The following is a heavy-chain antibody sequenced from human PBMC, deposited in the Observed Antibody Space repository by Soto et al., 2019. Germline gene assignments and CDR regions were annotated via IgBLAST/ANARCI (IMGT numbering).Heavy chain of an antibody. CDR1: GYSFTSYW. Sequence: GESLKISCKGSGYSFTSYWIGWVRQMPVKGLEWMGIIYPGDSDTRYSPSFQGQVTISADKSISTAYLQWSSLKASDTAMYYCARHLSDYYDSSGYYYGMDVWGQGTTVTVSS. V-gene: IGHV5-51*01. CDR2: IYPGDSDT. D-gene: IGHD3-22*01. J-gene: IGHJ6*02. CDR3: ARHLSDYYDSSGYYYGMDV.